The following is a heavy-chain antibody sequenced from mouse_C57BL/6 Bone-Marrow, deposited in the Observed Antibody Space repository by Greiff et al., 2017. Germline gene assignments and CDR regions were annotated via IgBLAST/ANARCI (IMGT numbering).Heavy chain of an antibody. CDR2: IDPENGDT. Sequence: DVQLVESGAELVRPGASVKLSCTASGFNIKDDYMHWVKQRPEQGLEWIGWIDPENGDTEYASKFQGKATITADTSSNTAYLQLSSLTSEDTAVYYCTTGDYGPWFAYWGQGTLVTVSA. D-gene: IGHD2-4*01. J-gene: IGHJ3*01. V-gene: IGHV14-4*01. CDR1: GFNIKDDY. CDR3: TTGDYGPWFAY.